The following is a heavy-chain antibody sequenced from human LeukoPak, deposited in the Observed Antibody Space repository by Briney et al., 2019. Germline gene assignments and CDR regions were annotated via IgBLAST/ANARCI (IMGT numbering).Heavy chain of an antibody. CDR1: GFTFDDYA. Sequence: AGGSLRLSCAASGFTFDDYAMRWVRQAPGKGLEWVSGISWNSGSIGYADSVKGRFTISRDNAKNSLYLQMNSLRAEDTALYYCAKARIAAAGLDAFDIWGQGTMVTVSS. D-gene: IGHD6-13*01. J-gene: IGHJ3*02. V-gene: IGHV3-9*01. CDR3: AKARIAAAGLDAFDI. CDR2: ISWNSGSI.